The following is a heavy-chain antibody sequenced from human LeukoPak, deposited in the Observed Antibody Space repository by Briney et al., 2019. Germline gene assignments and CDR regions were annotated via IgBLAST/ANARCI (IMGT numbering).Heavy chain of an antibody. CDR1: GGSISSSSYY. Sequence: PSETLSLTCTVSGGSISSSSYYWGWIRQPPGKGLEWIGSIYYSGSTYYNPSLKSRVTISVDTSKNQFSLKLSSVTAADTAVYYCARDPYMVRGVEFAYYMDVWGKGTTVTVSS. V-gene: IGHV4-39*07. CDR2: IYYSGST. J-gene: IGHJ6*03. D-gene: IGHD3-10*01. CDR3: ARDPYMVRGVEFAYYMDV.